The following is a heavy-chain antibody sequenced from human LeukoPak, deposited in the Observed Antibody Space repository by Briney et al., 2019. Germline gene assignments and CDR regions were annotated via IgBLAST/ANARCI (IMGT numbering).Heavy chain of an antibody. D-gene: IGHD6-19*01. CDR1: GGSISSSSYY. Sequence: SETLSLTCAVSGGSISSSSYYWGWIRQPPGKGLEWIGSIYYRESTYYNPSLKSPVTISVDPSKNQFSLELSSVTAADTAVYYCARLPLSGSSGWYFDYWGQGTLVTVSS. CDR3: ARLPLSGSSGWYFDY. V-gene: IGHV4-39*01. J-gene: IGHJ4*02. CDR2: IYYREST.